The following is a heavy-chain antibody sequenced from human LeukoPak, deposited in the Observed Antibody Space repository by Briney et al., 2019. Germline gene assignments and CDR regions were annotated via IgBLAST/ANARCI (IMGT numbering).Heavy chain of an antibody. CDR3: ARDPLSSSSFDL. V-gene: IGHV3-7*01. D-gene: IGHD6-13*01. Sequence: PGGSLRLSCAASGFTFSSFWMSWVRQAPGKGLEWVANIKVDGSEKYYVDSVKGRFTISRDNAKNSLYLQMNSLRAEDAAVYYCARDPLSSSSFDLWGQGTLVTVSS. CDR2: IKVDGSEK. J-gene: IGHJ4*02. CDR1: GFTFSSFW.